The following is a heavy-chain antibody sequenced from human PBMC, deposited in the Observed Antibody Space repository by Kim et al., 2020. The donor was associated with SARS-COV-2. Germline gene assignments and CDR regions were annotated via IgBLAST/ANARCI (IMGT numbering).Heavy chain of an antibody. Sequence: SETLSLTCTVSGDSISSDYWTWIRQPPGKELEWIGYVYHTGSISYHPSLKSRVTISLDTSRRQIALKLTSVAAADTAVHYCARSRIGTTKFEYWGQGTLVTVSS. J-gene: IGHJ4*02. D-gene: IGHD1-7*01. CDR1: GDSISSDY. CDR3: ARSRIGTTKFEY. V-gene: IGHV4-59*01. CDR2: VYHTGSI.